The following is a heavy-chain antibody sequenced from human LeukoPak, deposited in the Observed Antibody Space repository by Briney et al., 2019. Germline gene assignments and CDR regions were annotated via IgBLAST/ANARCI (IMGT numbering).Heavy chain of an antibody. CDR2: IIPIFGTP. CDR3: ARIEGEYGVLVY. J-gene: IGHJ4*02. V-gene: IGHV1-69*06. CDR1: GGTFNTYA. Sequence: ASVKVSCKASGGTFNTYAINWLRQAPEQGLEWMGRIIPIFGTPHYAQKFQGRVTITADRSTSTAYMELSSLKADDTAVYYCARIEGEYGVLVYWGQGTLVTVSS. D-gene: IGHD4-17*01.